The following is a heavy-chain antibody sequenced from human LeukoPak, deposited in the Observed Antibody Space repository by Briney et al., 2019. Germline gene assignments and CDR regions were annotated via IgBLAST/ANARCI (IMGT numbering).Heavy chain of an antibody. Sequence: GGSLRLSCAASGFTFSSYAMSWVRQAPGKGLEWVSAISGSGGSTYYADSAKGRFTISRDNSKNTLYLQMNSLRAEDTAVYYCAKDMGVVPAATFDYWGQGTLVTVSS. CDR3: AKDMGVVPAATFDY. V-gene: IGHV3-23*01. CDR1: GFTFSSYA. J-gene: IGHJ4*02. CDR2: ISGSGGST. D-gene: IGHD2-2*01.